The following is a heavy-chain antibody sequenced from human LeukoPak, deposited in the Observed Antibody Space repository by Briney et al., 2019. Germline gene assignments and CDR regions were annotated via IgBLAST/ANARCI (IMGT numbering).Heavy chain of an antibody. Sequence: QPGGSLRLSCAASGFTFSSYEMHWVRQAPGKGLEWVSYISSSGSTIYYADSVKGRSTISRDNAKNSLYLQMNSLRAEDTAVYYCARDQLSYYYDTLPFFYYGMDVWGQGTTVTVSS. V-gene: IGHV3-48*03. D-gene: IGHD3-22*01. CDR3: ARDQLSYYYDTLPFFYYGMDV. J-gene: IGHJ6*02. CDR2: ISSSGSTI. CDR1: GFTFSSYE.